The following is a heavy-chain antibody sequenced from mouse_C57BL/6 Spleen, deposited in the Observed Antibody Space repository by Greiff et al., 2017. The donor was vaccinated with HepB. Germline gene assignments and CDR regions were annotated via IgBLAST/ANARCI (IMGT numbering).Heavy chain of an antibody. CDR2: ISSGGDYI. CDR1: GFTFSSYA. CDR3: TRDDYDEGYYYAMDY. J-gene: IGHJ4*01. D-gene: IGHD2-4*01. V-gene: IGHV5-9-1*02. Sequence: DVQLQESGEGLVKPGGSLKLSCAASGFTFSSYAMSWVRQTPEKRLEWVAYISSGGDYIYYADTVKGRFTISRDNARNTLYLQMSSLKSEDTAMYYCTRDDYDEGYYYAMDYWGQGTSVTVSS.